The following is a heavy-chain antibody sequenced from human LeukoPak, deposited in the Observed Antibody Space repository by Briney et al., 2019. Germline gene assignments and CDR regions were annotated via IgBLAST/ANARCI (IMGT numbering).Heavy chain of an antibody. Sequence: GGSLRLSCAASGFNFDVYAMHWVRQLPGKGLEWVASISSSSPYIYYTDSVKGRFTISRDNAKNSLYLQMNSLRAEDTAVYYCARLYSRVGPFDYWGQGTLVTVSS. CDR1: GFNFDVYA. V-gene: IGHV3-21*01. CDR2: ISSSSPYI. D-gene: IGHD5-18*01. J-gene: IGHJ4*02. CDR3: ARLYSRVGPFDY.